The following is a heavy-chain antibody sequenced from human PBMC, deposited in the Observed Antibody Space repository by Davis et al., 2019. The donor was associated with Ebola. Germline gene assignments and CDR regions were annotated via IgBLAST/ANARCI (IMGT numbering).Heavy chain of an antibody. D-gene: IGHD1-26*01. CDR3: AKGGGSYPLHY. J-gene: IGHJ4*02. CDR2: IKQDGSEK. V-gene: IGHV3-7*03. Sequence: PGGSLRLSCAASGFTFSSYWMSWVRQAPGKGLEWVANIKQDGSEKYYVDSVKGRFTISRDNAKNSLYLQMNSLRAEDTAVNYCAKGGGSYPLHYWGQGTLVTVSS. CDR1: GFTFSSYW.